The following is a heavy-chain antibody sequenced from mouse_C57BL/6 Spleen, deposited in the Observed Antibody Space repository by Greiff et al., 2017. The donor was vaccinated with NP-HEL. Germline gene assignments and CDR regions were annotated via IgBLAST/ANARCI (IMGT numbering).Heavy chain of an antibody. D-gene: IGHD1-1*01. J-gene: IGHJ4*01. V-gene: IGHV2-6*01. CDR1: GFSLTSYG. CDR2: IWGVGST. Sequence: VKLMESGPGLVAPSQSLSITCTVSGFSLTSYGVDWVRQSPGKGLEWLGVIWGVGSTNYNSALKSRLSISKDNSKSQVFLKMNSLQTDDTAMYYCARTVVGAMDYWGQGTSVTVSS. CDR3: ARTVVGAMDY.